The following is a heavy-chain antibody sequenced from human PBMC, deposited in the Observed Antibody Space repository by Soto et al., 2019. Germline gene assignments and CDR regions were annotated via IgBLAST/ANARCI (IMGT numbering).Heavy chain of an antibody. V-gene: IGHV3-30-3*01. CDR1: GFTFSSYA. Sequence: GGSLRLSCAASGFTFSSYAMHWVRQAPGKGLEWVAVISYDGSNKYYADSVKGRFTISRDNSKNTLYLQMNSLRAEDTAVYYCARDFVVVPAAILPRYYYYGMVVRDPGTTVTVSS. CDR2: ISYDGSNK. CDR3: ARDFVVVPAAILPRYYYYGMVV. D-gene: IGHD2-2*01. J-gene: IGHJ6*02.